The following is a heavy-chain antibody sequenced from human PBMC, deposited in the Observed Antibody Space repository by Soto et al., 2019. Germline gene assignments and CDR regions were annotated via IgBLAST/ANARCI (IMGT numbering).Heavy chain of an antibody. CDR2: INHSGST. D-gene: IGHD3-3*01. CDR3: ARGTQPKYYDFWSGYSSYYYYGMDV. J-gene: IGHJ6*02. CDR1: GGSFSGYY. Sequence: SETLSLTCAVYGGSFSGYYWSWIRQPPGKGLEWIGEINHSGSTNYNPSLKSRVTISVDTSKNQFSLKLSSVTAADTAVYYCARGTQPKYYDFWSGYSSYYYYGMDVWGQGTTVTVSS. V-gene: IGHV4-34*01.